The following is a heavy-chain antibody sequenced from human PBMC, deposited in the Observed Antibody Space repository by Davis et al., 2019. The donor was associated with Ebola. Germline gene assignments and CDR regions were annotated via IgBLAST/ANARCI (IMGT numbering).Heavy chain of an antibody. Sequence: ASVKVSCKASGYTFTSYGISWVRQAPGQGLEWMGWISAYNGNTNYAQKVQGRVTMTRDTSITTAYMELSSLSSDDTAVYYCTRGIARRRSGSWFDPWGQGTPVTVSS. CDR3: TRGIARRRSGSWFDP. J-gene: IGHJ5*02. V-gene: IGHV1-18*01. CDR2: ISAYNGNT. D-gene: IGHD2-15*01. CDR1: GYTFTSYG.